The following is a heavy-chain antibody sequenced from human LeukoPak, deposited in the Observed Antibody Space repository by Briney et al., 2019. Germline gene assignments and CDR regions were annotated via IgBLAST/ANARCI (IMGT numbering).Heavy chain of an antibody. Sequence: ASVKVSCKASGYTFTSYYMHWVRQAPGQGLEWMGIINPSGGSTSYAQKFQGRVTMTRDTSTSTVYMELSSLRSEDTAVYYCARALITMVRGVITHGGWFDPWGQGTLVTVSS. D-gene: IGHD3-10*01. V-gene: IGHV1-46*01. CDR1: GYTFTSYY. CDR3: ARALITMVRGVITHGGWFDP. CDR2: INPSGGST. J-gene: IGHJ5*02.